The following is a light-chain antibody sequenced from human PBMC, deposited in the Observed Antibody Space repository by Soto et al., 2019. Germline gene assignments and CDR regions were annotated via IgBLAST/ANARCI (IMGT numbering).Light chain of an antibody. CDR3: QQSHNAPPT. Sequence: DIPMTQSPSSLSASVRDRVTITCRASQSISSYLNWYQQKPGKAPKLLIYAASSLQSGVPSRFNGSGSGTDFTLTISSLQPEDSATYYCQQSHNAPPTFGQGTKVEIK. J-gene: IGKJ1*01. CDR2: AAS. V-gene: IGKV1-39*01. CDR1: QSISSY.